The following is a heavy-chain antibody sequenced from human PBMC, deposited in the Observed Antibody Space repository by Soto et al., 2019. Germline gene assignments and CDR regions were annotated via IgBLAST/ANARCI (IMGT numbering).Heavy chain of an antibody. V-gene: IGHV3-15*01. CDR2: IKSKTDGGTT. CDR1: GFTFSNAW. D-gene: IGHD5-12*01. Sequence: GSLRLSCAASGFTFSNAWMSWVRQAPGKGLEWVGRIKSKTDGGTTDYAAPVKGRFTISRDDSKNTLYLQMNSLKTEDTAVYYCARRWLRTNYYYYGMDVWGQGTTVTVSS. CDR3: ARRWLRTNYYYYGMDV. J-gene: IGHJ6*02.